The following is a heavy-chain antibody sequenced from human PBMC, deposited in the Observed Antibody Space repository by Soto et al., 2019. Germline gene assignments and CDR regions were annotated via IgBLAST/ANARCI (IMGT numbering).Heavy chain of an antibody. Sequence: QVQLVQSGAEVKQPGSSVKGSCQASGVTFSSFAISWVRHAPVQGLEWMGGIIPIFRTPNYAPNFQGRVTITAHESASSVYMEQSSLRSEDTSVYYFARFTGSGFRAGTNRFIWFVPWGQGTLVNVAA. J-gene: IGHJ5*02. CDR3: ARFTGSGFRAGTNRFIWFVP. CDR1: GVTFSSFA. V-gene: IGHV1-69*01. CDR2: IIPIFRTP. D-gene: IGHD5-12*01.